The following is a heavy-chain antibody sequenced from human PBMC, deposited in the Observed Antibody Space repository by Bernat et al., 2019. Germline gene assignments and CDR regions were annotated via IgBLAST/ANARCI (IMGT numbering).Heavy chain of an antibody. CDR3: ARQDDFWSGFVV. J-gene: IGHJ5*02. Sequence: EVQLVESGGNLVQPGGSLRLSCAASGFTVCSNYMSWVRQAPGKGLEWVSTIYSDGSTYYADSVKGRFVSSRDNSKNTLFLHMSRLRADDMALYYCARQDDFWSGFVVWGQGTLVTVSS. CDR1: GFTVCSNY. D-gene: IGHD3-3*01. V-gene: IGHV3-66*04. CDR2: IYSDGST.